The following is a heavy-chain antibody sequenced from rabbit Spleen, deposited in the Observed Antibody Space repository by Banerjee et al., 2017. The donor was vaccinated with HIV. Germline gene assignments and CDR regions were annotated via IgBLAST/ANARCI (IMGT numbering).Heavy chain of an antibody. V-gene: IGHV1S45*01. CDR2: IEAGSSGFT. J-gene: IGHJ6*01. CDR1: GFPFSDKAV. D-gene: IGHD1-1*01. CDR3: ARDTSSSFSSYGMDL. Sequence: EQLEESGGGLVKPEGSLTLTCTASGFPFSDKAVMCWVRQAPGKGLEWIACIEAGSSGFTYFASWAKGRFTISKTSSTTVTLQMTSLTAADTATYFCARDTSSSFSSYGMDLWGQGTLVTVS.